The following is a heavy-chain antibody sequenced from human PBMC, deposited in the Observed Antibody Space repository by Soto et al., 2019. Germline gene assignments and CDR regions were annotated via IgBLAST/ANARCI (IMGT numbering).Heavy chain of an antibody. Sequence: GGSLRLSCAASGFTVSSNAMTWVRQAPGKGLEWVSLTYSGGSTYYADSVKGRFTISRDNSKNTLYLQMNSLRAEDTAVYYCARYYDFSHMDVWGKGTTVTVSS. CDR3: ARYYDFSHMDV. CDR1: GFTVSSNA. D-gene: IGHD3-3*01. J-gene: IGHJ6*03. V-gene: IGHV3-66*01. CDR2: TYSGGST.